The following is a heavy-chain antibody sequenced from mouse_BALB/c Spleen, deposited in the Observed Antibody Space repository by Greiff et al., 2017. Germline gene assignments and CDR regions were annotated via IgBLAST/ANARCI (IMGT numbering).Heavy chain of an antibody. CDR2: ISYSGST. CDR3: AREGGNYSNFDY. V-gene: IGHV3-2*02. D-gene: IGHD2-1*01. CDR1: GYSITSDYA. Sequence: EVKLQQSGPGLVKPSQSLSLTCTVTGYSITSDYAWNWIRQFPGNKLEWMGYISYSGSTSYNPSLKSRISITRDTSKNQFFLQLNSVTTEDTATYYCAREGGNYSNFDYWGQGTTLTVSS. J-gene: IGHJ2*01.